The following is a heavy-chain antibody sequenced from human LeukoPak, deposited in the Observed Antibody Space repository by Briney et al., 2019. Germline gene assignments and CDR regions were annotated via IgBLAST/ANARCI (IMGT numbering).Heavy chain of an antibody. CDR3: ATAAHVAVGDDDEETRGDWLDY. CDR1: GGSFSGYY. J-gene: IGHJ4*02. V-gene: IGHV4-34*01. CDR2: INHSGST. Sequence: SETLSLTCAVYGGSFSGYYWSWIRQPPGKGLEWIGEINHSGSTNYNPSLKSRVTISVDTSKNQFSLKLSSVTAADTAVYYCATAAHVAVGDDDEETRGDWLDYWGQGTLVTVSS. D-gene: IGHD3/OR15-3a*01.